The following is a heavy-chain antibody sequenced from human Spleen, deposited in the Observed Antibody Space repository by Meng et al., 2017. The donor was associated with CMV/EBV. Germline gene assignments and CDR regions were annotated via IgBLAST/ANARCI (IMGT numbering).Heavy chain of an antibody. D-gene: IGHD6-19*01. Sequence: GGSLRLSCAASGFTFSGFEVSWVRQAPRKGLEWLSYIGSSGSNIYYADSVKGRFTISRDNAKNSLYLQMTSLRAEDTAVYYCARDRLGIHDYWGQGTLVTVSS. J-gene: IGHJ4*02. CDR1: GFTFSGFE. CDR3: ARDRLGIHDY. CDR2: IGSSGSNI. V-gene: IGHV3-48*03.